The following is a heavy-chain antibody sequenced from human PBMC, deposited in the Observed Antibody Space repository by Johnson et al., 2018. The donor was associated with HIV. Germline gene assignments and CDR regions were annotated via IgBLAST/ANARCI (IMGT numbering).Heavy chain of an antibody. CDR2: LYSGGST. D-gene: IGHD2-15*01. J-gene: IGHJ3*02. CDR1: RFTVSRNY. CDR3: ARDKYCSGWSCYLDAFDI. V-gene: IGHV3-53*01. Sequence: VQLVESGGGLIQPGGSLRLSCAASRFTVSRNYMSWVRQAPGKGLEWVSVLYSGGSTYYADSVKGRLPISRDNAKNSLYLQMNSLRVEDTAVYYCARDKYCSGWSCYLDAFDIWGQGTMVIVSS.